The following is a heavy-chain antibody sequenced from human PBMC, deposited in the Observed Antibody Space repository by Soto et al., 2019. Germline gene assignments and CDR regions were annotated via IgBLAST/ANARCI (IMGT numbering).Heavy chain of an antibody. Sequence: QVQLQESGPGLVKPSDTLSLTCTVSGGSFRPFFWSWIRQPPGKRLEWIGYVDYSGYTAYNPSLRSRVNMSLDTSQSQFSLQLSSVTPADTAVYYCAMGVSSSYWFDPWGQGTQVAVSS. CDR3: AMGVSSSYWFDP. D-gene: IGHD3-10*01. CDR2: VDYSGYT. V-gene: IGHV4-59*07. CDR1: GGSFRPFF. J-gene: IGHJ5*02.